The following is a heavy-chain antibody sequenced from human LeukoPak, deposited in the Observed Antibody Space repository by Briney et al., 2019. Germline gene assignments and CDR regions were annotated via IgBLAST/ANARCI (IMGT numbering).Heavy chain of an antibody. V-gene: IGHV1-69*13. Sequence: ASVKVSCKASGGTFSSYAISWVRQAPGQGLEWMGGIIPIFGTANYAQKFQGRVTITADESTSTAYMELSSLRSEDTAVYYCARALSGCSGGSCYPNWFDPWGQGTLVTVSS. CDR1: GGTFSSYA. D-gene: IGHD2-15*01. CDR2: IIPIFGTA. CDR3: ARALSGCSGGSCYPNWFDP. J-gene: IGHJ5*02.